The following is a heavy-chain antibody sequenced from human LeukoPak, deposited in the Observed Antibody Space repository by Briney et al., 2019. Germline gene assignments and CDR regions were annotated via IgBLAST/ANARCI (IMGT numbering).Heavy chain of an antibody. CDR1: GFTFSSYW. D-gene: IGHD3-9*01. CDR3: ARDRGYFDWLSLSNWFDP. J-gene: IGHJ5*02. Sequence: GGSLRLSCAASGFTFSSYWMSWVRQAPGKGLEWVANIKQDGSEKYYVDSVKGRFTISRDNAKNSLYLQMNSLRAEDTAVYHCARDRGYFDWLSLSNWFDPWGQGTLVTVSS. V-gene: IGHV3-7*01. CDR2: IKQDGSEK.